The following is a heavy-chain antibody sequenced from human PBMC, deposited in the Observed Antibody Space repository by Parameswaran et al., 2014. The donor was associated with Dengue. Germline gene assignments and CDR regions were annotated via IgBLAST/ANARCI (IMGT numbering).Heavy chain of an antibody. V-gene: IGHV4-61*07. D-gene: IGHD3-16*01. CDR2: IYYSGST. Sequence: VRQAPGKGLEWIGYIYYSGSTNYNPSLKSRVTISVDTSKNQFSLKLSSVTAADTAVYYCARRTWQTFDYWGQGTLVTVSS. J-gene: IGHJ4*02. CDR3: ARRTWQTFDY.